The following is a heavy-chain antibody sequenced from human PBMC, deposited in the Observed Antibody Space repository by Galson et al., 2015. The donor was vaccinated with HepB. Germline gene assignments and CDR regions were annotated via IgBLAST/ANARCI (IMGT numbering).Heavy chain of an antibody. CDR2: INSDGSST. CDR3: ARVIGLYYGMDV. CDR1: GFTFSSYW. J-gene: IGHJ6*02. V-gene: IGHV3-74*01. Sequence: SLRLSCAASGFTFSSYWMHWVRQAPGKGLVWVSRINSDGSSTSYADSVKGRFTISRDNAKNTLYLQMNSLRAEDTAVYYCARVIGLYYGMDVWGQGTTVTVSS. D-gene: IGHD3-16*02.